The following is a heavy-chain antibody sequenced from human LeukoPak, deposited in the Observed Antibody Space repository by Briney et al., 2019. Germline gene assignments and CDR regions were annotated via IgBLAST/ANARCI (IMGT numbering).Heavy chain of an antibody. CDR1: GSSISSSSYY. D-gene: IGHD3-22*01. J-gene: IGHJ4*02. V-gene: IGHV4-39*01. Sequence: PSETLSLTCTVSGSSISSSSYYWGWIHQPPGKGLEWIGSIYYSGSTYYNPSLKSRVTISVDTSKNQFSLKLSSVTAADTAVYYCARHPYYDSNGSFDYWGQGTLVTVSS. CDR2: IYYSGST. CDR3: ARHPYYDSNGSFDY.